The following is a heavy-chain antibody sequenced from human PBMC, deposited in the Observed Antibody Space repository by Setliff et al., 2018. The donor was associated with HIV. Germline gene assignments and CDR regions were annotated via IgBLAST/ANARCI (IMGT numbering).Heavy chain of an antibody. CDR1: RYSFASYW. Sequence: PGKSLKISCKGSRYSFASYWIGWVRQMPGKGLEWMGVIYPDDSDTRYSPSFQGQVTISADKSISTAYLQWSSLKASDTAMYYCARHVRTGGAFDIWGQGTMVTVSS. CDR3: ARHVRTGGAFDI. CDR2: IYPDDSDT. V-gene: IGHV5-51*01. J-gene: IGHJ3*02. D-gene: IGHD2-15*01.